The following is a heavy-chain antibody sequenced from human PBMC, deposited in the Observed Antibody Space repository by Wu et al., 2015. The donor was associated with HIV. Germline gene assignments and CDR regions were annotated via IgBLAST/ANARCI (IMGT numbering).Heavy chain of an antibody. CDR2: MNPNSGNT. J-gene: IGHJ4*02. CDR3: ARTLGGPNNDY. V-gene: IGHV1-18*01. CDR1: GYTFTSYD. D-gene: IGHD4/OR15-4a*01. Sequence: QVQLVQSGAEVKKPGSSVKVSCKASGYTFTSYDINWVRQATGQGLEWMGWMNPNSGNTNYAQKLQGRVTMTTDTSTSTAYMELRSLRSDDTAVYYCARTLGGPNNDYWGQGTLVTVSS.